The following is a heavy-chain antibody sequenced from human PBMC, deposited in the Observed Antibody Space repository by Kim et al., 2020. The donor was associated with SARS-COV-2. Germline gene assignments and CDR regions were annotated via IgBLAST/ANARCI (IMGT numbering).Heavy chain of an antibody. CDR3: ARDYNFNTNFDL. J-gene: IGHJ4*02. Sequence: STPSLKRRVTMSVDTSKNQFSLKLSSVTAADTAVYFCARDYNFNTNFDLWGQGTMVTVSS. V-gene: IGHV4-4*06. D-gene: IGHD3-3*01.